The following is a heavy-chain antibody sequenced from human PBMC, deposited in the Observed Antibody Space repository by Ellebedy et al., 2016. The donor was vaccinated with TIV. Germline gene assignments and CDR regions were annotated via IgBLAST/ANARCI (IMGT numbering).Heavy chain of an antibody. J-gene: IGHJ6*02. CDR2: TSFDEISK. Sequence: PGGSLRLSCAASGFAFSDFAFHWVRQAPGKGLEWVAVTSFDEISKQYADSVKGSFSISKDTSKSTLYLQMNSLRPEDTAVYYCARDEVFRGSYGMDVWGQGTTFIVAS. CDR1: GFAFSDFA. D-gene: IGHD1-26*01. CDR3: ARDEVFRGSYGMDV. V-gene: IGHV3-30-3*01.